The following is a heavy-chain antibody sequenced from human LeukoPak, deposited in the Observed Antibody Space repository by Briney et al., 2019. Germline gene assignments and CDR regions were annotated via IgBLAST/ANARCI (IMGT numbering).Heavy chain of an antibody. V-gene: IGHV1-2*02. J-gene: IGHJ5*02. D-gene: IGHD2-2*01. CDR2: INPNSGGT. CDR1: GYTFTGYY. CDR3: ARDLGVPAAPFDP. Sequence: ASVKVSCKASGYTFTGYYMHWVRQAPGQGLEWMGWINPNSGGTNYAQKFQGRVTMTRDTSISTAYMELSRLRSDDTAVYYCARDLGVPAAPFDPWGQGTLVTVSS.